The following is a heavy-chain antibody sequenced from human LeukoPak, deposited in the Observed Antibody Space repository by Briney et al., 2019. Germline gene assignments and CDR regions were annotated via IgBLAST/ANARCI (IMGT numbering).Heavy chain of an antibody. J-gene: IGHJ4*02. CDR1: GFTFSSYG. Sequence: PGGSLRLSCAASGFTFSSYGMHWVRQAPGKGLEWVAFIRYDGSNKYYADSAKGRFTISRDNSKNTLYLQMNSLRSEDTAVYYCATELRWIQLWSNWGQGTLVTVSS. D-gene: IGHD5-18*01. V-gene: IGHV3-30*02. CDR2: IRYDGSNK. CDR3: ATELRWIQLWSN.